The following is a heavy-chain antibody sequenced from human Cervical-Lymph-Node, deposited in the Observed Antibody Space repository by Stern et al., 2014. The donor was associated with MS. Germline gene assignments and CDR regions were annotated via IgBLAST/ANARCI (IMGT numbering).Heavy chain of an antibody. CDR2: IYDSGST. CDR3: AAGAGAGKPYYFDY. Sequence: QVQLQESGPGLVKPSQTLSLTCTVSGASISSGGYYWSWIRQHPGEGLEWIGYIYDSGSTFYNPSLKSRLTISVDTSNNQFSLRLTSVTAADTAVYYCAAGAGAGKPYYFDYWGQGTLVTLSS. CDR1: GASISSGGYY. J-gene: IGHJ4*02. V-gene: IGHV4-31*03. D-gene: IGHD6-13*01.